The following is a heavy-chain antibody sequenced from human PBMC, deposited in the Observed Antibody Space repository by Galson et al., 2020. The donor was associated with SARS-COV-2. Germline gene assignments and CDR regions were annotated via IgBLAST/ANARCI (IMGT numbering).Heavy chain of an antibody. CDR1: GGSISSGGYY. CDR3: ARAVRGVIIKGFDWFDP. Sequence: SETLSLTCTVTGGSISSGGYYWSWIRQHPGKGLEWIGYIYYSGSNYYNQSLKSRVTISVDTSKNQFSLKLSSVTAADTAVYYCARAVRGVIIKGFDWFDPWGQGTLVTVSS. D-gene: IGHD3-10*01. J-gene: IGHJ5*02. V-gene: IGHV4-31*03. CDR2: IYYSGSN.